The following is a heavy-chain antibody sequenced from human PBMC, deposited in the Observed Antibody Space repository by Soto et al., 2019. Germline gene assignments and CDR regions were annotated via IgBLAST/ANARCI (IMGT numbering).Heavy chain of an antibody. CDR2: LSYDVSNK. V-gene: IGHV3-30*03. CDR3: AIGKGGYYDYGVGYHFDY. Sequence: QVQLVEWGGGVVQPGTSLRHSCAASGFTFGSYGMHWVRHAPGKGLEWVAVLSYDVSNKYYAGSVKGRFTISRDNSKNTLYLKMNRLRAEYTAVYYGAIGKGGYYDYGVGYHFDYWAQGTLVSVSS. D-gene: IGHD4-17*01. CDR1: GFTFGSYG. J-gene: IGHJ4*02.